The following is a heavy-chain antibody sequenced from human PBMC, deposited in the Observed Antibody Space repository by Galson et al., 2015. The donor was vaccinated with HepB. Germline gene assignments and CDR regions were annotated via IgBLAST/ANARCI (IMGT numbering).Heavy chain of an antibody. V-gene: IGHV4-61*02. CDR1: GGSISSGPYY. J-gene: IGHJ4*02. D-gene: IGHD1-1*01. Sequence: TLSLTCTVSGGSISSGPYYWGWIRQPAGKRLEWIGRIFTSGSTDYNPSLQGRVTVSLDTSKNQFSLKLTSVTAADTAMYYCARTIQGHREHDSWGQGTLVTVSS. CDR3: ARTIQGHREHDS. CDR2: IFTSGST.